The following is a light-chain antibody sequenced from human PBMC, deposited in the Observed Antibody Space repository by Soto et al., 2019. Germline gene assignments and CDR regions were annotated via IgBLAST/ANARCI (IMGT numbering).Light chain of an antibody. Sequence: QSALTQPASVSGSPGQSITISCTGTSSDVGGYIYVSWYHQHPGKAPKLMIYEVSNRPSGVSNRFSGSKSGNTASLTISGLQAEDEADYYCSSYGGRNNLVFGGGTKLTVL. CDR3: SSYGGRNNLV. CDR1: SSDVGGYIY. J-gene: IGLJ2*01. V-gene: IGLV2-14*01. CDR2: EVS.